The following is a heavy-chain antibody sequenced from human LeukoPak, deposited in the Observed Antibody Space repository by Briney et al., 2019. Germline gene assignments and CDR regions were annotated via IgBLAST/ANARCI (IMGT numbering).Heavy chain of an antibody. V-gene: IGHV4-30-2*01. CDR1: GGSISSGGYS. J-gene: IGHJ4*02. D-gene: IGHD3-10*01. CDR3: ARGWEYYYGSGSCYFDY. CDR2: IYHSGST. Sequence: PSETLSLTCAVSGGSISSGGYSWSWIRQPPGKGLEWIGYIYHSGSTYYNPSLKSRVTISVDRSKNQFSLKLSSVTAADTAVYYCARGWEYYYGSGSCYFDYWGQGTLVTVSS.